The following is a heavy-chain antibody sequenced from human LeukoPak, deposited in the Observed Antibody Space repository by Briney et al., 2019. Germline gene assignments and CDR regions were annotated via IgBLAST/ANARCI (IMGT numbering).Heavy chain of an antibody. J-gene: IGHJ4*02. CDR3: ARHPDSSGYYIGY. CDR1: GYSISSGYY. Sequence: SETLSLTCAVSGYSISSGYYWGWIRQPPGKGLEWIGSISHSGSTFYNPSPKSRVTLSEDTSKNQFSLKLSSVTAADTAVYYCARHPDSSGYYIGYWGQGTLVTVSS. CDR2: ISHSGST. V-gene: IGHV4-38-2*01. D-gene: IGHD3-22*01.